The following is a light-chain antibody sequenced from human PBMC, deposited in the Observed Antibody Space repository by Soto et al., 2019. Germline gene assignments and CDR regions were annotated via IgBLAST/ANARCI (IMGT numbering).Light chain of an antibody. CDR3: QQYGSSPWT. CDR2: DAF. J-gene: IGKJ1*01. CDR1: QSVSTY. Sequence: EIVLTHSPATLSLSPWERATLSCRASQSVSTYLAWYQQKPGQAPRLLIYDAFNRATGVPARFRGSGSGTDFTLTISGLEPEDFAVYYCQQYGSSPWTFGQGTKVDIK. V-gene: IGKV3-11*01.